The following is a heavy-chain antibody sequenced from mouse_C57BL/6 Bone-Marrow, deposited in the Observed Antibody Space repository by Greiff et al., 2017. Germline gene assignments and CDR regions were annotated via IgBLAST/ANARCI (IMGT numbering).Heavy chain of an antibody. CDR2: INPSNGGT. V-gene: IGHV1-53*01. D-gene: IGHD1-1*01. CDR1: GYTFTSYW. Sequence: QVHVKQPGTELVKPGASVKLSCKASGYTFTSYWMHWVKQRPGQGLEWIGNINPSNGGTNYNEKFKSKATLTVDKSSSTAYMQLSSLTSEDSAVYYCAFYGSSYGDWYFDVWGTGTTVTVSS. J-gene: IGHJ1*03. CDR3: AFYGSSYGDWYFDV.